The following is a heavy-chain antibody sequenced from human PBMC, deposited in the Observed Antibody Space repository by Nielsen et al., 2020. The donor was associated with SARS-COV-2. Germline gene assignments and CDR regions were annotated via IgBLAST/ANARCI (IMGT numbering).Heavy chain of an antibody. D-gene: IGHD2-2*01. J-gene: IGHJ5*02. CDR2: IYYSGST. CDR3: ARQGGYCSSTSCYAGWFDP. CDR1: GGSISSSSYY. V-gene: IGHV4-39*01. Sequence: SETLSLTCTVSGGSISSSSYYWGWIRQPPGKGLEWIGSIYYSGSTYYNPSLKSRVTISVDTSKNQFSLKLSSVTAADTAVYYCARQGGYCSSTSCYAGWFDPWGQGTLVTVSS.